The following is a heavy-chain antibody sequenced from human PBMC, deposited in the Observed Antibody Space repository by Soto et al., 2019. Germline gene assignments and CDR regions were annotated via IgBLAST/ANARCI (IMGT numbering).Heavy chain of an antibody. J-gene: IGHJ6*02. V-gene: IGHV1-18*01. CDR1: GYTFTSYG. Sequence: QVQLVQSGAEVKKPGASVKVSCKASGYTFTSYGISRVRQAPGQGLEWMGWISAYNGNTNYAQKLQGRVTMTTDTSTSTAYMELRSLRSDDTAVYYCARDGRRWQLVRSYYYGMDVWGQGTTVTVSS. CDR3: ARDGRRWQLVRSYYYGMDV. CDR2: ISAYNGNT. D-gene: IGHD6-6*01.